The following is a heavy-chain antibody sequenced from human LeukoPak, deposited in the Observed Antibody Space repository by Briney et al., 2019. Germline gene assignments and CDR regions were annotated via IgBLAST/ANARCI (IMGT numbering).Heavy chain of an antibody. CDR3: ARVRGHGSGSYLYYGMDV. J-gene: IGHJ6*02. Sequence: GGSLRLSCAASGFTFSDYYMSWIRQAPGKGLEWVSYISSSGSTIYYADSVKGRFTISRDNAKNSLYLQMNSLRAEDTAVYYCARVRGHGSGSYLYYGMDVWGQGTTVTVSS. CDR2: ISSSGSTI. V-gene: IGHV3-11*01. D-gene: IGHD3-10*01. CDR1: GFTFSDYY.